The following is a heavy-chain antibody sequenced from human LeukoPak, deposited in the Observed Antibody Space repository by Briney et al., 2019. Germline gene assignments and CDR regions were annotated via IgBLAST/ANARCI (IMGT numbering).Heavy chain of an antibody. D-gene: IGHD3-22*01. J-gene: IGHJ4*02. Sequence: PGGSLRLSCAASGFTVSSNYMSWVRQAPGKGLEWVSVIYSGGSTYYADSVKGRFTISRDNSKNTLYLQMNSLRAEDTAVYYCTKDSSGYYYGYYFDYWGQGTLVTVSS. V-gene: IGHV3-53*01. CDR3: TKDSSGYYYGYYFDY. CDR1: GFTVSSNY. CDR2: IYSGGST.